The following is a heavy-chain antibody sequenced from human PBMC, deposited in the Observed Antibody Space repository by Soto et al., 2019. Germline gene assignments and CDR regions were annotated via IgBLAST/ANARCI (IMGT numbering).Heavy chain of an antibody. CDR1: GYTFTSYD. CDR2: MNPNSGNT. J-gene: IGHJ3*01. CDR3: ARYVAARAFDV. Sequence: QVQLVQSGAEVKKPGASVKVSCKASGYTFTSYDINWVRQATGQGPEWLGWMNPNSGNTGYAQKFQDRITFSWDTSISTAYLDLSSLRSDDTAVYYCARYVAARAFDVWGQGTMVTVSS. D-gene: IGHD3-10*02. V-gene: IGHV1-8*01.